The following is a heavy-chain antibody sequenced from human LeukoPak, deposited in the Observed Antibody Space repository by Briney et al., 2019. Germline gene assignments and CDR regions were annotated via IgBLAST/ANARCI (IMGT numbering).Heavy chain of an antibody. Sequence: SETLSLTCIVSGGSISSSIYYWAWVRQPPGKGLEWIGTVFYNGATQYSPSLRSRVTISVDTSKNQFSLKLSSVTAADTAVYYCASPSRSAVYSGGHYDAFDIWGQGTMVTVSS. D-gene: IGHD1-26*01. V-gene: IGHV4-39*07. CDR1: GGSISSSIYY. J-gene: IGHJ3*02. CDR3: ASPSRSAVYSGGHYDAFDI. CDR2: VFYNGAT.